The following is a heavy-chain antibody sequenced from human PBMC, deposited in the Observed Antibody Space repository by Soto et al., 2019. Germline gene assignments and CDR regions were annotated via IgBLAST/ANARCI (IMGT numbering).Heavy chain of an antibody. CDR1: GGSISSYY. J-gene: IGHJ6*03. CDR3: ARGPDYDFWSGYRLYYYLDV. CDR2: IYYSGST. D-gene: IGHD3-3*01. V-gene: IGHV4-59*12. Sequence: SETLSLTCTVSGGSISSYYWSWLRQPPGKGLEWIGYIYYSGSTNYNPSLKSRVTISVDTSKNQFSLKLSSVTAADTAVYYCARGPDYDFWSGYRLYYYLDVWGKGTTVTVS.